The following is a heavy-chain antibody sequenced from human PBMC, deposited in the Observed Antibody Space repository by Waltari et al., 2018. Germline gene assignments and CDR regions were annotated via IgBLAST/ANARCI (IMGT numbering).Heavy chain of an antibody. CDR1: GFTYDDFA. J-gene: IGHJ4*02. V-gene: IGHV3-9*01. D-gene: IGHD3-16*01. CDR3: TKDLTHTNYEGFAN. Sequence: EVQLVESGGALVQPGRSLRLSCAASGFTYDDFAMHWVRQVPGKGLEWVAGITCNSGKVDYAGSVKGRFTISRDNAKNLLFLQMNSLRPEDTALYYCTKDLTHTNYEGFANWGLGTLVTVSS. CDR2: ITCNSGKV.